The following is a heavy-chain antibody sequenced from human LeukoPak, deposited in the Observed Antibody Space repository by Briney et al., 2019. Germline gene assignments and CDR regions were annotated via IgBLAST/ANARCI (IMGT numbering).Heavy chain of an antibody. CDR1: GFTFSSYE. CDR2: ISGSGGST. V-gene: IGHV3-23*01. CDR3: ANPQVVPAADGTNCDY. Sequence: GGSLRLSCAASGFTFSSYEMNWVRQAPGKGLEWVSAISGSGGSTYYADSVKGRFTISRDNSKNTLYLQMNSLRAEDTAVYYCANPQVVPAADGTNCDYWGQGTLVTVSS. D-gene: IGHD2-2*01. J-gene: IGHJ4*02.